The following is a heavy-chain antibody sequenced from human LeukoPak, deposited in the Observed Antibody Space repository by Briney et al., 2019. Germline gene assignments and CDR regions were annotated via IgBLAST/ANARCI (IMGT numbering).Heavy chain of an antibody. Sequence: GGSLRLSCAASGFTFSGSAMHWVRQASGKGLEWVGRIRNKANSYTTEYAASVKGRFAISRDHSKNSLYLQMNSLKTEDTAVYYCARVDSMEGYYFDYWGQGTLVTVSS. CDR2: IRNKANSYTT. D-gene: IGHD3-22*01. CDR3: ARVDSMEGYYFDY. CDR1: GFTFSGSA. J-gene: IGHJ4*02. V-gene: IGHV3-72*01.